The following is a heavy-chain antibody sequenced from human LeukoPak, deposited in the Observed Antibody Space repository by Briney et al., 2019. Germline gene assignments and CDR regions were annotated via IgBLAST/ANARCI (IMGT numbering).Heavy chain of an antibody. D-gene: IGHD3-3*01. V-gene: IGHV3-15*01. J-gene: IGHJ6*02. CDR1: GFTFNNAW. Sequence: GGSLRLSRAGSGFTFNNAWMTWVRQAPGKGLEWVGRIKSKTDGGTTDYAAPVKDRFTISRDDSKSTLYLQMNSLQTEDTGVYYCARDSFWSGYYDRHYYYGMDVWGQGTTVTVSS. CDR2: IKSKTDGGTT. CDR3: ARDSFWSGYYDRHYYYGMDV.